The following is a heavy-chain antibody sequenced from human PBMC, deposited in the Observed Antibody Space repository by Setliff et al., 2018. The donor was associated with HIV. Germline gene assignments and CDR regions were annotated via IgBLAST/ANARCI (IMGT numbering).Heavy chain of an antibody. Sequence: GGSLRLSCAASGFTFSSYAMSWVRQAPGKGLEWVSAISGSGGSTYYADSVKGRFTISRDNAKNSLYLQMNSLRAEDTAVYFCARVKASWYMDVWGKGTTVTVSS. J-gene: IGHJ6*03. CDR1: GFTFSSYA. CDR2: ISGSGGST. CDR3: ARVKASWYMDV. V-gene: IGHV3-23*01.